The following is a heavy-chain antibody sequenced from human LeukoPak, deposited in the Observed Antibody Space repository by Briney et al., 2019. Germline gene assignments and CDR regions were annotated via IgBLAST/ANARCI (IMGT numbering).Heavy chain of an antibody. V-gene: IGHV3-48*03. Sequence: GSLRPSCAASGFTFSSYEMNWVRQAPGKGLEWVSYISISGSTIYYSDSVKGRFTISRDNAKNSLYLQMTSLRAEDTAVYYCARDWYYYGSGSYYTYLDYWGQGTLVTVSS. J-gene: IGHJ4*02. CDR2: ISISGSTI. D-gene: IGHD3-10*01. CDR3: ARDWYYYGSGSYYTYLDY. CDR1: GFTFSSYE.